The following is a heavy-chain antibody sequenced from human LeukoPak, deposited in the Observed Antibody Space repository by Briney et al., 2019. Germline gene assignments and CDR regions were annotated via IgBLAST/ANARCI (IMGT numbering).Heavy chain of an antibody. D-gene: IGHD3-9*01. CDR2: IYYSGST. V-gene: IGHV4-39*07. CDR1: GGSISSSSYY. Sequence: SETLSLTCTVSGGSISSSSYYWGWIRQPPGKGLEWIGSIYYSGSTNYNPSLKSRVTISVDTSKNQFSLKLSSVTAADTAVYYCARGGRSYYDILTGYYRVNWFDPWGQGTLVTVSS. J-gene: IGHJ5*02. CDR3: ARGGRSYYDILTGYYRVNWFDP.